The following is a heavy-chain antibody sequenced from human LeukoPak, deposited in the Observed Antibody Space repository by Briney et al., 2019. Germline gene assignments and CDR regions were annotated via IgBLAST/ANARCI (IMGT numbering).Heavy chain of an antibody. CDR3: APPSYSPWP. D-gene: IGHD2-21*01. J-gene: IGHJ5*02. V-gene: IGHV3-48*04. CDR2: ISRSSMTI. CDR1: GFSFSGYS. Sequence: GGPLRLSCEASGFSFSGYSMNWVRQAPGKGLEWVSYISRSSMTIYYADSVRGRFTVSRDNAKNSLYLQMNSLRAEDTAVYFCAPPSYSPWPWGQGTLVVVSS.